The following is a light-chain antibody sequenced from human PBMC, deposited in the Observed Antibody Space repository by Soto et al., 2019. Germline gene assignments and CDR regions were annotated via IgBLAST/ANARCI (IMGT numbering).Light chain of an antibody. V-gene: IGKV3-20*01. CDR2: AAS. CDR1: QSVSSSY. Sequence: ELVLTQSPGTLSLSPGKRATLSCRASQSVSSSYLAWYQQKPGQAPRLLIYAASSRATGIPDRFSGSGSGTDFTLTISRLEPEDFAVYFCQQYGTSLPFTFGQGTKVEIK. J-gene: IGKJ2*01. CDR3: QQYGTSLPFT.